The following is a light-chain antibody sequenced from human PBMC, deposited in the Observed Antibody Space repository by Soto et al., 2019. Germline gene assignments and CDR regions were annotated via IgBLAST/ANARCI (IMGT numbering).Light chain of an antibody. V-gene: IGLV1-40*01. CDR1: NSNIGAGYD. J-gene: IGLJ1*01. CDR3: QSYDSSLSGYV. CDR2: GNS. Sequence: QSVLTQPPSVSGAPGQRVTISCTGSNSNIGAGYDVHWYQQLPETAPKLLIYGNSNRPSGVPDRFSGSKSGTSASLAITGLQAEDEADYYCQSYDSSLSGYVFGTGTQLTVL.